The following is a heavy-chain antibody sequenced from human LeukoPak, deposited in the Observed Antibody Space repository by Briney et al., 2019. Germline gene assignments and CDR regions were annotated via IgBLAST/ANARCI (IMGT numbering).Heavy chain of an antibody. CDR2: ISSNGGST. J-gene: IGHJ3*02. D-gene: IGHD3-22*01. Sequence: GGSLSLSCAASGFTFSSYAMHWVRQAPGKGLEYVSAISSNGGSTYYANSVKGRFTISRDNSKNTLYLQMGSLRAEDMAVYYCARSPYYYDSSGSNTFDMWGQGTMVTVSS. V-gene: IGHV3-64*01. CDR1: GFTFSSYA. CDR3: ARSPYYYDSSGSNTFDM.